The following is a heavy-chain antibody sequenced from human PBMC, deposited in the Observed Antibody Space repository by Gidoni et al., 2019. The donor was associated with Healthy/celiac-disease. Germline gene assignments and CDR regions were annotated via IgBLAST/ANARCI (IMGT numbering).Heavy chain of an antibody. CDR1: GYSISSGYY. D-gene: IGHD4-17*01. Sequence: QVQLQESGPGLVKPSETLSLTCTVSGYSISSGYYWGWIRQPPGKGLEWIGSIYHSGSTYYNPSLKSRVTISVDTSKNQFSLKLSSVTAADTAVYYCARDVADYGDSGAFDIWGQGTMVTVSS. J-gene: IGHJ3*02. V-gene: IGHV4-38-2*02. CDR2: IYHSGST. CDR3: ARDVADYGDSGAFDI.